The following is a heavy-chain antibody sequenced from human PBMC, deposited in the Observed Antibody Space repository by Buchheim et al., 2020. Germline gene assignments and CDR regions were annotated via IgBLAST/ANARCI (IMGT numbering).Heavy chain of an antibody. CDR3: ARDKVEEPYYYYGMDV. D-gene: IGHD1-1*01. V-gene: IGHV3-30-3*01. J-gene: IGHJ6*02. CDR1: GFTFSSYA. Sequence: VQLVESGGGLVQPGGSLRLSCAASGFTFSSYAMHWVRQAPGKGLEWVAVISYDGSNKYYADSVKGRFTISRDNSKNTLYLQMNSLRAEDTAVYYCARDKVEEPYYYYGMDVWGQGTT. CDR2: ISYDGSNK.